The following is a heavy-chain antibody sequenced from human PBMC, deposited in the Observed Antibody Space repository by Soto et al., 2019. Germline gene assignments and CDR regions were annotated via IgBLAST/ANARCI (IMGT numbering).Heavy chain of an antibody. Sequence: PGESLKISCKGSGYSFTSYWISWVRQMPGKGLEWMGRIDPSDSYTNYSPSFQGHVTISADKSISTAYLQWSSLKASDTAMYYCARWDCSGGSCYDYYYGMDVWGQGTTVTVSS. D-gene: IGHD2-15*01. CDR2: IDPSDSYT. J-gene: IGHJ6*02. CDR1: GYSFTSYW. CDR3: ARWDCSGGSCYDYYYGMDV. V-gene: IGHV5-10-1*01.